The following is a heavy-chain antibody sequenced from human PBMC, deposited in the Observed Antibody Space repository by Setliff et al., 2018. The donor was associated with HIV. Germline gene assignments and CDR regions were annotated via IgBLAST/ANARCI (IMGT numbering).Heavy chain of an antibody. Sequence: PSETLSLTCSVSGGSMSGYYWNWIRQPAGKGLEWIGSIYYSGATYYNPSLKSRVIISVDTSKNLFSLNLSSVRASDTAVYYCARGPVNWFYLDVWGKGTTVTVSS. CDR1: GGSMSGYY. D-gene: IGHD3-10*01. J-gene: IGHJ6*03. CDR3: ARGPVNWFYLDV. V-gene: IGHV4-59*05. CDR2: IYYSGAT.